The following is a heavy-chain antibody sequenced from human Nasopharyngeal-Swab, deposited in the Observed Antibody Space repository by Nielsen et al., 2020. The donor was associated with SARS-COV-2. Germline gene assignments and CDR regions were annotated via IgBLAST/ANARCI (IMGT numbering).Heavy chain of an antibody. Sequence: GSLRLSCAASGFTFSDSYMSWIRQAPGKGLEYISYISGSGGTIYYGDSMKGRFTISRDNAKNSLYLQMNSLRAEDTAVYYCARDRANWDFDYWGQGTLVTVSS. CDR2: ISGSGGTI. D-gene: IGHD7-27*01. V-gene: IGHV3-11*04. CDR3: ARDRANWDFDY. J-gene: IGHJ4*02. CDR1: GFTFSDSY.